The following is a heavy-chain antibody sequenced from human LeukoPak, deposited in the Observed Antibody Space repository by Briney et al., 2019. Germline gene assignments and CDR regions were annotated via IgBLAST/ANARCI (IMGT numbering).Heavy chain of an antibody. Sequence: PSETLSLTCTVSGGSISSSSYYWGWIRQPPGKGLEWIGSIYYSGSTYYNPSLKSRVTISVDTSKNQFSLKLSSVTAADTAVYYCASLVGGSYHHNWFDPWGQGTLVTVSS. CDR3: ASLVGGSYHHNWFDP. D-gene: IGHD1-26*01. CDR1: GGSISSSSYY. V-gene: IGHV4-39*01. J-gene: IGHJ5*02. CDR2: IYYSGST.